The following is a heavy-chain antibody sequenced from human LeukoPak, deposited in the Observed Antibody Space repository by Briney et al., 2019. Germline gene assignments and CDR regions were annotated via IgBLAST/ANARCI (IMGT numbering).Heavy chain of an antibody. V-gene: IGHV3-30*18. J-gene: IGHJ4*02. D-gene: IGHD5-12*01. CDR3: AKVRVYSGYDYNY. CDR2: VSYDGSNK. Sequence: GGSLRLSCAASGFTFSSYGMHWVRQAPGKGLEWVAVVSYDGSNKYYADSVKGRFTISRDNSKNTLYLQTNSLRAEDTAVYYCAKVRVYSGYDYNYWGQGTLVTVSS. CDR1: GFTFSSYG.